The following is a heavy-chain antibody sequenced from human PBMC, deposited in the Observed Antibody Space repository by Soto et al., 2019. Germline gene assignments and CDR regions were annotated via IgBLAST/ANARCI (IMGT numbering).Heavy chain of an antibody. Sequence: GASVKVSCKASGYTFTGYYMHWVRQAPGQGLEWMGWINPNSGGTNYAQKFQGRVTMTRDTSISTAYMELSRLRSDDTAVHYCARDWVDTAIQGHYYYYYGMDVWGQGTTVTVSS. D-gene: IGHD5-18*01. J-gene: IGHJ6*02. CDR1: GYTFTGYY. CDR2: INPNSGGT. V-gene: IGHV1-2*02. CDR3: ARDWVDTAIQGHYYYYYGMDV.